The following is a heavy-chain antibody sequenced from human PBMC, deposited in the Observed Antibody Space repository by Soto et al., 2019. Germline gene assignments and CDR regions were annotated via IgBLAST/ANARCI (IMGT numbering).Heavy chain of an antibody. CDR1: GGTFSSYA. CDR3: ARESRYCSGGSCYFLPGIDY. Sequence: QVQLVQSGAEVKKPGSSVKVSCKASGGTFSSYAISWVRQAPGQGLEWMGGIIPIFGTANYAQKFQGRVTITADESTGPAYRELSSLRSEDTAVYYCARESRYCSGGSCYFLPGIDYWGQGTLVTVSS. CDR2: IIPIFGTA. D-gene: IGHD2-15*01. J-gene: IGHJ4*02. V-gene: IGHV1-69*12.